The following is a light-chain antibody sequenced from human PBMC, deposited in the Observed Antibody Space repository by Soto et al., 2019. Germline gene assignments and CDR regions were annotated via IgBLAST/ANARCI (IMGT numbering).Light chain of an antibody. J-gene: IGKJ2*01. Sequence: DIPMTQSPSTLSASVGDRVTITCRASQSISTWLAWYQQKPGKAPKLLIYKASSLESGVPSRFSGSGSGTEFTLTISSLQPDDFATYYCQQYNDYSPYTFGQGTKLEIK. CDR3: QQYNDYSPYT. CDR1: QSISTW. V-gene: IGKV1-5*03. CDR2: KAS.